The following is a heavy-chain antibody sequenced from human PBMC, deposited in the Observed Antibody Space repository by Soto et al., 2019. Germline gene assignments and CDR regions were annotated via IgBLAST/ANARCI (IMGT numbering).Heavy chain of an antibody. D-gene: IGHD3-3*01. V-gene: IGHV1-8*01. J-gene: IGHJ4*02. CDR2: MNPNSGNT. Sequence: ASVKVSCKASGYTFTSYDINWVRQATGQGLEWMGWMNPNSGNTGYAQKFQGRVTMTRNTSISTAYMELSSLRSEDTAVYYCARAATGFLEWLLFSFWGQGTLVTVSS. CDR1: GYTFTSYD. CDR3: ARAATGFLEWLLFSF.